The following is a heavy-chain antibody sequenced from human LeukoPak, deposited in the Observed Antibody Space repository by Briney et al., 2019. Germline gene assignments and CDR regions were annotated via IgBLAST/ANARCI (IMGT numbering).Heavy chain of an antibody. CDR2: INHSGNT. Sequence: SETLSLTCAVYGGSFSGYSWSWIRQPPGKGLEWIGEINHSGNTNYNSSLKSRVTISVDTSRNQFSLKLSSVTAADTAVYYCVRRIVGAAPNWFDPWGQGTLVTVSS. V-gene: IGHV4-34*01. CDR3: VRRIVGAAPNWFDP. D-gene: IGHD1-26*01. J-gene: IGHJ5*02. CDR1: GGSFSGYS.